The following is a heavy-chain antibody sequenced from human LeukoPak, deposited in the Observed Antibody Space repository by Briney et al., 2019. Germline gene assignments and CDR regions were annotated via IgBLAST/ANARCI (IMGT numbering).Heavy chain of an antibody. CDR2: FSDIA. Sequence: GRSLRLSCEASGFTFSSSFISWVRQAPGKGLEWVSTFSDIAYYADSVKGRFTISRDNAKNTLYLQMDSLRAEDTAVYYCAKRLNSFAFDIRGQGTMVTVSS. J-gene: IGHJ3*02. D-gene: IGHD2-21*01. CDR3: AKRLNSFAFDI. CDR1: GFTFSSSF. V-gene: IGHV3-23*01.